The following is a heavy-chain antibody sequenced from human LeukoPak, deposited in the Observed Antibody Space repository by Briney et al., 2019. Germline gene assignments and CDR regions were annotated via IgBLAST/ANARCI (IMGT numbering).Heavy chain of an antibody. CDR2: IYSSGST. CDR1: GGSISGYY. CDR3: ARGSSYGFDY. D-gene: IGHD4-17*01. Sequence: SETLSLTXTVSGGSISGYYWSWIRQPAGKGLEWIGRIYSSGSTNYNPSLKSRVTMSVDTSKNQFSLKLTSVTAADTAVYYCARGSSYGFDYWGQGTLVTVSS. J-gene: IGHJ4*02. V-gene: IGHV4-4*07.